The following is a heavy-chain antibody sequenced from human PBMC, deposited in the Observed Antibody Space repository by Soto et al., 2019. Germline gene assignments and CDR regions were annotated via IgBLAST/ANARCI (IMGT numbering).Heavy chain of an antibody. D-gene: IGHD3-22*01. V-gene: IGHV3-23*01. J-gene: IGHJ5*02. CDR2: ISGSNNRT. Sequence: EVQLLESGGGLVQPGGSLRLSCAASGFTFSNYAMNWVRQAPGKGLEWVSIISGSNNRTYYADSVKGRFTISRDNSQNARYLQMNSRRADDTAIYYCASSTMIVVITAWGQGTLVTVSS. CDR3: ASSTMIVVITA. CDR1: GFTFSNYA.